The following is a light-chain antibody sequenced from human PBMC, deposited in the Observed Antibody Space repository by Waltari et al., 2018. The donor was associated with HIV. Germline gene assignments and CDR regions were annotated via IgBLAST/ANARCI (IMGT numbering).Light chain of an antibody. V-gene: IGLV1-44*01. CDR1: KSNIGRNT. CDR3: AAWDDNLNGL. CDR2: DDN. J-gene: IGLJ2*01. Sequence: QSVLHQPPSASGTLGKRVNISCSGRKSNIGRNTLTRYKQLTGTDPKPSISDDNRRPSGVPARFSGSKSGTSASLAISGLQSEDEADYYCAAWDDNLNGLFGGVTKLTVL.